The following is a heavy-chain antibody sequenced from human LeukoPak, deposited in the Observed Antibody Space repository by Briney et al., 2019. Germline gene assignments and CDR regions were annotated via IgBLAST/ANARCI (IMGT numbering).Heavy chain of an antibody. CDR2: IYYSGST. D-gene: IGHD2-2*01. CDR3: ARVPAATPYYYGMDV. CDR1: GGSISSYY. J-gene: IGHJ6*02. Sequence: SETLSLTCTVSGGSISSYYWSWIRQPPGKGLEWFGYIYYSGSTNYNPSLKSRVTISVDTSKNQFSLKLSSVTAADTAVYYCARVPAATPYYYGMDVWGQGTTVTVSS. V-gene: IGHV4-59*08.